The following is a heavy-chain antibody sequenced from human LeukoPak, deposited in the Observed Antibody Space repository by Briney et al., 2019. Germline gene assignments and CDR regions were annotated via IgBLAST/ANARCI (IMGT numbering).Heavy chain of an antibody. D-gene: IGHD3-22*01. J-gene: IGHJ4*02. CDR3: VRVRSGYYFDS. CDR1: GFAFSSYW. Sequence: PGGSLRLSCAASGFAFSSYWMHWVRQVPGKGLVWVSRINTDGSSATYADSVRGRFTISRDNAKNTLDLQMNSLRAEDAALYYCVRVRSGYYFDSWGQGTLVTVSS. V-gene: IGHV3-74*01. CDR2: INTDGSSA.